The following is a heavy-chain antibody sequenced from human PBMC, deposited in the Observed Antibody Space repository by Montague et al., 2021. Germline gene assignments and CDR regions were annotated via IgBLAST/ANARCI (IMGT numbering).Heavy chain of an antibody. V-gene: IGHV4-39*01. CDR2: INNNGNP. CDR3: VRLTFARGASPEVFDV. Sequence: SETLSLTCTVSGGSISSRRYYWAWIRQPPGKGLEWIGTINNNGNPYSNPSLKSRVTISVDTSKNQFSLKLKSVTAADTAVYYCVRLTFARGASPEVFDVWGQGTTVTVSS. J-gene: IGHJ3*01. CDR1: GGSISSRRYY. D-gene: IGHD1-26*01.